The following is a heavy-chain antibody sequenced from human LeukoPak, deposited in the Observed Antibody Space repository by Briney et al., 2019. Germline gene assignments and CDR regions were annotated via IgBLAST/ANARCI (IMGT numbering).Heavy chain of an antibody. Sequence: GASLKISCKGSGYNFTTNWIGWGRRMPGKGLEWMGIIYTGDSYTRYSPSFEGQVTISVDKSINTAYQQWSSLKASDTAMYYCARRWVKYYGDYGEGGYLDYWGQGSLVTVSS. D-gene: IGHD4-17*01. CDR3: ARRWVKYYGDYGEGGYLDY. CDR2: IYTGDSYT. CDR1: GYNFTTNW. V-gene: IGHV5-51*01. J-gene: IGHJ4*02.